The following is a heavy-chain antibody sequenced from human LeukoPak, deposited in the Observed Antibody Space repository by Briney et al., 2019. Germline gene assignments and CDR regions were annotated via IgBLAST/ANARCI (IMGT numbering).Heavy chain of an antibody. CDR2: IWYDGSNK. CDR3: ARRGDDYGDYVRNDAFDI. J-gene: IGHJ3*02. V-gene: IGHV3-33*01. CDR1: GFTFSSYG. Sequence: QPGRSLRLSCAASGFTFSSYGMHWVRQAPGKGLEWVAVIWYDGSNKYYADSVKGRFTISRDNSKNTLYLQMNSLRAEDTAAYYCARRGDDYGDYVRNDAFDIWGQGTMVTVSS. D-gene: IGHD4-17*01.